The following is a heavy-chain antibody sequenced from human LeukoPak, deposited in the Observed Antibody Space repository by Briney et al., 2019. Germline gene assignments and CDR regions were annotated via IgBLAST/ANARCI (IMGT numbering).Heavy chain of an antibody. J-gene: IGHJ4*02. V-gene: IGHV4-30-2*05. CDR2: IYYSGST. CDR1: GGSISSGGYS. D-gene: IGHD5-18*01. Sequence: SETLSLTCAVSGGSISSGGYSWSWIRQPPGKGLEWIGYIYYSGSTYYNPSLKSRVTISVDTSKNQFSLKLSSVTAADTAVYYCARDRDTAVDYWGQGTLVTVSS. CDR3: ARDRDTAVDY.